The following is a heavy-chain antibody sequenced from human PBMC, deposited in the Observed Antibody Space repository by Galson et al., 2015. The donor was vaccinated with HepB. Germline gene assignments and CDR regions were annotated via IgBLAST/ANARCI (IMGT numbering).Heavy chain of an antibody. J-gene: IGHJ6*02. Sequence: SVKVSCKASGYIFRSYGISWVRQAPGQGLQWMGWISAYNGNANYAPNLQGRVSMTTDTSTSTAYMELTSLRSDDTAVYYCARDDKWGDLNFYYGMDVWGQGTTVIVSS. V-gene: IGHV1-18*01. CDR1: GYIFRSYG. D-gene: IGHD3-16*01. CDR2: ISAYNGNA. CDR3: ARDDKWGDLNFYYGMDV.